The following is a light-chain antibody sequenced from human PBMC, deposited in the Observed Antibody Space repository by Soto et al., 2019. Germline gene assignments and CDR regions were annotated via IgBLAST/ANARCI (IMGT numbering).Light chain of an antibody. CDR1: QSVSSY. CDR2: DAS. V-gene: IGKV3-11*01. Sequence: EIVSTQSPATLSLSPGERATLSCRASQSVSSYLAWYQQKPGQAPRLLIYDASNRATGIPARFSGSGSGTDVTLTISSLEPEDFAVYYCQQRSNWPATFGGGTKVEIK. CDR3: QQRSNWPAT. J-gene: IGKJ4*01.